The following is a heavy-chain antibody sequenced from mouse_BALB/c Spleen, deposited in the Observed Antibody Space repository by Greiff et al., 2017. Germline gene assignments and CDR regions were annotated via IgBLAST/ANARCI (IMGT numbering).Heavy chain of an antibody. CDR1: GFTFSSYT. J-gene: IGHJ3*01. V-gene: IGHV5-12-2*01. CDR2: ISNGGGST. CDR3: ARRESYGNPFAY. D-gene: IGHD2-1*01. Sequence: EVKLEESGGGLVQPGGSLKLSCAASGFTFSSYTMSWVRQTPEKRLEWVAYISNGGGSTYYPDTVKGRFTISRDNAKNTLYLQMSSLKSEDTAMYYCARRESYGNPFAYWGQGTLVTVSA.